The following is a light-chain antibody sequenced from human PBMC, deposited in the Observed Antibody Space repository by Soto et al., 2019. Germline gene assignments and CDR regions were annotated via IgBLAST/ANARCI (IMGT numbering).Light chain of an antibody. J-gene: IGKJ5*01. V-gene: IGKV1-27*01. CDR1: QALSNY. CDR2: AAS. Sequence: DIQLTQSASVLSASLGDTVTITWRASQALSNYLAWYQQKKGKVPKLLIYAASTLQSGVPSRFSGSVYGTDFNLTISSLQTEDVATYYCQKYNSAPPTFGQGTRLEIK. CDR3: QKYNSAPPT.